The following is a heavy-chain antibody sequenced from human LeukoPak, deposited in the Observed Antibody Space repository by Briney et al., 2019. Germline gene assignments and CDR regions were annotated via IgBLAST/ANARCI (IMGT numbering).Heavy chain of an antibody. V-gene: IGHV3-21*01. J-gene: IGHJ4*02. CDR2: ISSSSSYI. CDR1: GFTFNSYS. Sequence: GDSLRLSCAASGFTFNSYSMDWVRQAPGKGLEWVSSISSSSSYIYYADSVKGRFTISRDNAKNSLYLQMNSLRAEDTAVYYFAYLSISMIVVDWGQGTLVTVSS. D-gene: IGHD3-22*01. CDR3: AYLSISMIVVD.